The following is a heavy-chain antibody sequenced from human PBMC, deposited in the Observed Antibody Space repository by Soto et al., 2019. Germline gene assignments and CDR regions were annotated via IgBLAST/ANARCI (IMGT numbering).Heavy chain of an antibody. CDR1: GYTFTSYD. CDR3: ARELGVIDYSGMDV. CDR2: MNTNSGNT. V-gene: IGHV1-8*01. J-gene: IGHJ6*02. Sequence: QVQLVQSGAEVKKPGASVKVSCKASGYTFTSYDINWVRQATGQGLEWMGWMNTNSGNTGYAQKFQGRVTMTRNTSISTAYMELSSLRSEDTAVYYCARELGVIDYSGMDVWGQGTTVTVSS. D-gene: IGHD2-21*01.